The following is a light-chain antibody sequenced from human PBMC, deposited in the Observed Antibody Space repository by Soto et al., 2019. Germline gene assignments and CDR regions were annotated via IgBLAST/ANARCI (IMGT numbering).Light chain of an antibody. J-gene: IGKJ4*01. V-gene: IGKV3D-20*02. Sequence: EIVLTQSPGTLSLSPGERATLSCRASQSVASGHLAWYQQKPGQAPRLLIYDASNRATGIPDRFSGSGSGTDFTLTISNLEPEDSAVYYCQQRSIWPLTFGGGTKVDIK. CDR2: DAS. CDR1: QSVASGH. CDR3: QQRSIWPLT.